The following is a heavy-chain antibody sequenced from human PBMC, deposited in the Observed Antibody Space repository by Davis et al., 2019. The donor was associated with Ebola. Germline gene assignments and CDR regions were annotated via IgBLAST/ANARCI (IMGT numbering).Heavy chain of an antibody. Sequence: WGRQAAGKGLEWIGSIYYSGSTYYTPSLKSRVNISVDTSKNQFSLKLSSVTATDTAVYYCARRQKYPPLLYPAWGQGTLVTVSS. CDR3: ARRQKYPPLLYPA. D-gene: IGHD2-2*02. CDR2: IYYSGST. J-gene: IGHJ5*02. V-gene: IGHV4-39*01.